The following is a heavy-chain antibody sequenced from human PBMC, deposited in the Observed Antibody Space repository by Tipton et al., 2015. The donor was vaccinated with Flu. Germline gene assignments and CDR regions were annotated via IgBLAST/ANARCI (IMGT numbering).Heavy chain of an antibody. J-gene: IGHJ1*01. CDR3: ARDASDSGWYRFFKA. Sequence: QLVQSGGGVVQPGMSLRLSCEASGFTFSRYEMNWVRQAPGKGLEWVSYISSSGSIIYYADSVKGRFTISRDNAKNSLYLQMSSLRAEDTAVYYCARDASDSGWYRFFKAWGQGTPVTVSS. V-gene: IGHV3-48*03. D-gene: IGHD6-19*01. CDR1: GFTFSRYE. CDR2: ISSSGSII.